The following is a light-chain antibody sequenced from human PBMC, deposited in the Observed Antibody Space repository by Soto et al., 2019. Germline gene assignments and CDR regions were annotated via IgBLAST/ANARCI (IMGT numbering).Light chain of an antibody. J-gene: IGLJ3*02. CDR1: LSGVDTYSF. CDR3: CLSARGDVV. V-gene: IGLV2-23*01. CDR2: EGN. Sequence: QSALTQPASVSGSPGQSIGISCTGTLSGVDTYSFVSWYQHHPGAAPQRIIFEGNKRPSGVSDRFSGSRSGETASLTISGLQAEDEADYYCCLSARGDVVFGGGTTLIVL.